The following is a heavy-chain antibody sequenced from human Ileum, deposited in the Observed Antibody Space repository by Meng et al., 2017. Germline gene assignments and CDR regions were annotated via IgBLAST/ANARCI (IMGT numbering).Heavy chain of an antibody. V-gene: IGHV4-61*08. D-gene: IGHD1-26*01. CDR1: GGSVSRAGYQ. J-gene: IGHJ4*02. Sequence: QVHLQGSGPGLVRPSATLSLICTVSGGSVSRAGYQWGWIRQPPGKGLEWIGYASTNYNPSLKSRVTISLDTSRNQFSLSLSSVTAADTAVYYCARDHMGSLDYWGQGILVTVSS. CDR2: AST. CDR3: ARDHMGSLDY.